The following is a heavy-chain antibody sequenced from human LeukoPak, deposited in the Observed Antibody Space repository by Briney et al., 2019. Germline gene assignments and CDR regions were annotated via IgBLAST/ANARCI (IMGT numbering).Heavy chain of an antibody. Sequence: GGSLRLSCAASGFTFSSYWVSWVRQAPGKGLEWVANIKQEGSEKYCVDSVKGRFTISRDNAKNSLYLQMNSLRAEDTAVYYCARDSSSTSCQHVWGKGTTVTVSS. V-gene: IGHV3-7*01. CDR2: IKQEGSEK. CDR3: ARDSSSTSCQHV. CDR1: GFTFSSYW. D-gene: IGHD2-2*01. J-gene: IGHJ6*04.